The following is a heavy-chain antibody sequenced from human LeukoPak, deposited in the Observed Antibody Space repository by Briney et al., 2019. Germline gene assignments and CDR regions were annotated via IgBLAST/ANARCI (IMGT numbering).Heavy chain of an antibody. Sequence: PSETLSLTCTVSGGSISSGGYYWSWIRQHPGKGLEWIGYIYYSGSTYYNPSLKSRVTISVDTSKNQFSLKLSSVTAADTAVYYCARGRIAKIVVVHSFSYGMDVWGQGTTVTVSS. D-gene: IGHD3-22*01. CDR2: IYYSGST. V-gene: IGHV4-31*03. J-gene: IGHJ6*02. CDR1: GGSISSGGYY. CDR3: ARGRIAKIVVVHSFSYGMDV.